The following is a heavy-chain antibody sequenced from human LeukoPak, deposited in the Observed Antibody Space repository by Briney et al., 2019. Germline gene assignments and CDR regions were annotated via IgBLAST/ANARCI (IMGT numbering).Heavy chain of an antibody. CDR1: GFTFSSYA. D-gene: IGHD2-2*01. CDR2: ISYDGSNK. Sequence: PGGSLRLSCAASGFTFSSYAMHWVRQAPGKGLEWVAVISYDGSNKYYADSVKGRFTISRDNSKNTLYLQMNSLRAEDTAVYYCAKDIVVVPAAISWFDPWGQGTLVTVSS. V-gene: IGHV3-30-3*01. CDR3: AKDIVVVPAAISWFDP. J-gene: IGHJ5*02.